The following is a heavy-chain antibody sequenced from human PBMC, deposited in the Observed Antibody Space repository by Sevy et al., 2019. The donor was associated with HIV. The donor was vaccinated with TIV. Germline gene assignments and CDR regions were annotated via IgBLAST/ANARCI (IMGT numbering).Heavy chain of an antibody. J-gene: IGHJ4*02. V-gene: IGHV1-2*02. CDR2: INPNSGGT. CDR3: ARGSYSVVAATYFDY. Sequence: ASVKVSCKASGYTFTGYYMHWVRQAPGQGLEWVGWINPNSGGTNYAQKFQGRVTMTRDTSISTAYMELSRLRSDDTAVYYCARGSYSVVAATYFDYWGQGTLVTVSS. D-gene: IGHD2-15*01. CDR1: GYTFTGYY.